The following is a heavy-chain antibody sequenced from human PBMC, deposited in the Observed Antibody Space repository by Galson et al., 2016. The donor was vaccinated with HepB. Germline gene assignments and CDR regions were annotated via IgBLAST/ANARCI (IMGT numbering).Heavy chain of an antibody. J-gene: IGHJ4*02. CDR3: ARDNYDFWSGYFPHLFDY. CDR2: ISSSGSTI. CDR1: GFTFSDYE. Sequence: SLRLSCAASGFTFSDYEMNWVRQAPGKGLEWVSYISSSGSTIYYADSVKGRFTISRDNAKNSLYLQMNSLRAEDTAVYLCARDNYDFWSGYFPHLFDYWGQGTPVTVSS. D-gene: IGHD3-3*01. V-gene: IGHV3-48*03.